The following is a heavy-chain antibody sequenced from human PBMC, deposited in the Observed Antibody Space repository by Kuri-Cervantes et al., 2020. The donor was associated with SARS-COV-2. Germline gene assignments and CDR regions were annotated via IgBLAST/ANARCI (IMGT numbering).Heavy chain of an antibody. D-gene: IGHD1-7*01. Sequence: SETLSLTCVVYGGSFSGYYGSWIRQPPGKGLEWIGEINHSGSTNYNPSLKSRVTISVDTSKNQSSLKLRSMTAADTAVYYFARRGGGNLNYEGWFDPWGQGTLVTVSS. CDR3: ARRGGGNLNYEGWFDP. V-gene: IGHV4-34*01. J-gene: IGHJ5*02. CDR1: GGSFSGYY. CDR2: INHSGST.